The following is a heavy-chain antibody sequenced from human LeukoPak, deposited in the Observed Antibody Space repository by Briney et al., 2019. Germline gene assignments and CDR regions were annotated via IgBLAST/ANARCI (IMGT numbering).Heavy chain of an antibody. CDR2: INPSGGST. CDR1: GGTFSSYA. D-gene: IGHD3-9*01. Sequence: ASVKVSCKASGGTFSSYAISWVRQAPGRGLEWMGIINPSGGSTSYAQKFQGRVTMTRDMSTSTVYMELSSLRSEDTAVYYCARAKPYYDILTGYVHFDYWGQGTLVTVSS. CDR3: ARAKPYYDILTGYVHFDY. V-gene: IGHV1-46*01. J-gene: IGHJ4*02.